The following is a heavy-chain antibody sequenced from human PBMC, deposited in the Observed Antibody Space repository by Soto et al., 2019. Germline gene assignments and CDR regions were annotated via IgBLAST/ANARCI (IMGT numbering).Heavy chain of an antibody. CDR2: IYYSGST. CDR1: GASISSGDYS. CDR3: ARILTPGLLWYYYGMDV. Sequence: SETPSLTCTVSGASISSGDYSLSWIRQPPGKGLEWIGYIYYSGSTYYNPSLKSRVTISVDTSKNQFSLKLSSVTAADTAVYYCARILTPGLLWYYYGMDVWGQGTTVTVSS. V-gene: IGHV4-30-4*01. D-gene: IGHD3-10*01. J-gene: IGHJ6*02.